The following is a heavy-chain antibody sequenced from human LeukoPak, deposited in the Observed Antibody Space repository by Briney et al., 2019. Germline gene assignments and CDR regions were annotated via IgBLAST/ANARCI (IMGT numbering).Heavy chain of an antibody. J-gene: IGHJ5*02. Sequence: SETLSLTCAVYGGSFSGYYWSWIRQPPGKGLEWIGEINHSGSTNYNPSLKSRVTISVDTSKNQFSLKLSSVTAADTAVYYCAGDNPYCSSTSCYAGWLDPWGQGTLVTVSS. CDR1: GGSFSGYY. V-gene: IGHV4-34*01. D-gene: IGHD2-2*01. CDR3: AGDNPYCSSTSCYAGWLDP. CDR2: INHSGST.